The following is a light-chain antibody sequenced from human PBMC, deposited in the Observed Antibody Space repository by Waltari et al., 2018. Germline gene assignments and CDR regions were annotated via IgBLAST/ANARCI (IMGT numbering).Light chain of an antibody. CDR3: QQYNNWPPTWT. J-gene: IGKJ1*01. CDR1: QSISSN. V-gene: IGKV3-15*01. Sequence: ETVMTQSPATLSVSQGERATRSCRASQSISSNLAWYQQKPGQAPRLLMYGASTRATGIPARFSGSGSGTEFTLTISSLQSEDFAVYYCQQYNNWPPTWTFGQGTKVEIK. CDR2: GAS.